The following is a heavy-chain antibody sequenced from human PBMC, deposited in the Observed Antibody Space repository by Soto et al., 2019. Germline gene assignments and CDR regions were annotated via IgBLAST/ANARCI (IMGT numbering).Heavy chain of an antibody. CDR1: GYTFTGYY. CDR2: INPNSGGT. CDR3: ASYSSSGPYFDY. Sequence: ASVKVSCKASGYTFTGYYMHWVRQAPGQGLEWMGWINPNSGGTNYAQKFQGWVTMTRDTSISTAYMELSSLRSEDTAVYYCASYSSSGPYFDYWGQGTLVTVSS. D-gene: IGHD6-6*01. V-gene: IGHV1-2*04. J-gene: IGHJ4*02.